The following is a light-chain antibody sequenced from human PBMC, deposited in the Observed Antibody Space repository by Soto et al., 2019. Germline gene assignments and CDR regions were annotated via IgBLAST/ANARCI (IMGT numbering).Light chain of an antibody. CDR3: QAWDSSAAGV. J-gene: IGLJ1*01. Sequence: SYELAQPPSVSVSPGQTASITCSGDKLGAKFASWYQQRPGQSPVLVIYQDNKRPSGIPERFSGSNSGNTATLTISGTQAMDEADYYCQAWDSSAAGVFGTGTKVTV. CDR1: KLGAKF. V-gene: IGLV3-1*01. CDR2: QDN.